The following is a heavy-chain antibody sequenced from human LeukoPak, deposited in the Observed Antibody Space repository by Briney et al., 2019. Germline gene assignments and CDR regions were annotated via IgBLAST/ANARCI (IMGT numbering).Heavy chain of an antibody. CDR3: AKSQGAFVGAHTGNAFDI. Sequence: PGGSLRLPCAASGVTFYDYAMHWVRQAPGKGLEWVSGINWNSGNIGYADSVKGRFTISRDNAKNSLYLQLNSLRAEDMALYYCAKSQGAFVGAHTGNAFDIWGQGTMVTVSS. V-gene: IGHV3-9*03. CDR1: GVTFYDYA. D-gene: IGHD1-26*01. CDR2: INWNSGNI. J-gene: IGHJ3*02.